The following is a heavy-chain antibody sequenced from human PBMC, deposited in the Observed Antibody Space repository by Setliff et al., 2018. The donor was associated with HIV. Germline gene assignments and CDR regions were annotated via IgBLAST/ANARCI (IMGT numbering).Heavy chain of an antibody. CDR3: ATDAYHDFLTGSTPGAFDI. J-gene: IGHJ3*02. D-gene: IGHD3-9*01. V-gene: IGHV1-24*01. Sequence: ASVKVSCKVSGYTLSELSMHWVRQAPGEGLEWMGGFDPEDGETIYAEKFQGRVTMTEDTATETAYMELSSLRSEDTAVYYCATDAYHDFLTGSTPGAFDIWGQGTVVTVSS. CDR2: FDPEDGET. CDR1: GYTLSELS.